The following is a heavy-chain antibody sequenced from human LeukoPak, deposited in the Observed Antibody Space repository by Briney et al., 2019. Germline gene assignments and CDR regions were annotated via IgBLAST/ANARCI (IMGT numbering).Heavy chain of an antibody. CDR1: GGSFSGYY. CDR3: ARLMRPFDY. J-gene: IGHJ4*02. D-gene: IGHD3-16*01. V-gene: IGHV4-34*01. Sequence: PSETLSLTCAVYGGSFSGYYWSWIRQPPGKGLEWIGEINHSGSTNYNPSLKSRVTISVDTSKNQFSLKLSSVTAADTAVYYCARLMRPFDYWGQGTLVTVYS. CDR2: INHSGST.